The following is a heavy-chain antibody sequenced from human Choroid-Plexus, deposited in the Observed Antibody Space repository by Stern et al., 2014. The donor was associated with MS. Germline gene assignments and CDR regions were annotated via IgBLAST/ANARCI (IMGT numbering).Heavy chain of an antibody. Sequence: VQLEESGAEVKKPGASVKVSCKTSGYIFTGYYIHWVRQAPGQGLEWIAWINPNTGGTKYAQKFQGRVTMSSDTSISTAYVELSSLTSDDTAVYYCARDQRGITIFGVVTDYYYLGMDVWGQGTTVTVSS. V-gene: IGHV1-2*02. D-gene: IGHD3-3*01. J-gene: IGHJ6*02. CDR2: INPNTGGT. CDR1: GYIFTGYY. CDR3: ARDQRGITIFGVVTDYYYLGMDV.